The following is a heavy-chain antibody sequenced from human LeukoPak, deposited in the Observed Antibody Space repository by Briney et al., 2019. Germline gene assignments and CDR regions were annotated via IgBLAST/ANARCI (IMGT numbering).Heavy chain of an antibody. CDR1: GGTFSSYA. CDR2: ISAYNGNT. Sequence: GASVKVSCKASGGTFSSYAISWVRQAPGQGLEWMGWISAYNGNTNYAQKLQGRVTMTTDTSTSTAYMELRSLRSDDTAVYYCARDYYDSSGYYYPDAFDIWGQGTMVTVSS. CDR3: ARDYYDSSGYYYPDAFDI. D-gene: IGHD3-22*01. V-gene: IGHV1-18*01. J-gene: IGHJ3*02.